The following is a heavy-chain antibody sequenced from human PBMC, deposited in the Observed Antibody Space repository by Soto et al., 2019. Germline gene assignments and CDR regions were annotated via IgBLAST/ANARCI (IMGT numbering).Heavy chain of an antibody. Sequence: PGGSLRLSCAASGFTFGSYGMHWVRQAPGKWLEWVAGISYDGSKKYYGESVKGRFTISSDNPKNTLYLQMNSLRVEDTAVYYCAKAIENYSTGYYKPFYYFGVDVWGQGXTVTV. CDR1: GFTFGSYG. CDR3: AKAIENYSTGYYKPFYYFGVDV. J-gene: IGHJ6*02. D-gene: IGHD3-22*01. CDR2: ISYDGSKK. V-gene: IGHV3-30*18.